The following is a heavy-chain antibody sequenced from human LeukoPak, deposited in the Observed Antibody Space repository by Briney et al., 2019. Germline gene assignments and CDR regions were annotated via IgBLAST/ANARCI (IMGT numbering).Heavy chain of an antibody. CDR2: ISVNGETT. Sequence: GGSLRLSCAVSGFSVSSFGMSWVRQAPGKGLEWISAISVNGETTWYADSVRGRFIISRDNSKNTLYLQLSSLRAEDTAVYYCAQGFSSGWYHYWGQGSLVSVSS. V-gene: IGHV3-23*01. CDR3: AQGFSSGWYHY. J-gene: IGHJ4*02. CDR1: GFSVSSFG. D-gene: IGHD6-19*01.